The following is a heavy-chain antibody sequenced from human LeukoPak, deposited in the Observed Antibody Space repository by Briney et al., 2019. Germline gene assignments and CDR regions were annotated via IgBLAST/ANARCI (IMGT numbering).Heavy chain of an antibody. J-gene: IGHJ4*02. V-gene: IGHV1-69*05. Sequence: GASVKVSCKASGYTFTSYGISWVRQAPGQGLEWMGGIIPIFGTANYAQKFQGRVTITTDESTSTAYMELSSLRSEGTAVYYCARDVYCSSTSCSTGWGQGTLVTVSS. D-gene: IGHD2-2*02. CDR1: GYTFTSYG. CDR3: ARDVYCSSTSCSTG. CDR2: IIPIFGTA.